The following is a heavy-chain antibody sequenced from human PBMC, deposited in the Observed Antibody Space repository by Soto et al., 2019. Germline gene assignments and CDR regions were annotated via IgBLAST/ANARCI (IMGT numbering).Heavy chain of an antibody. D-gene: IGHD3-3*01. J-gene: IGHJ6*02. CDR2: ISAYNGNT. V-gene: IGHV1-18*01. Sequence: ASVKVSCKASGYTFTIYGISWVRQAPGQGLEWMGWISAYNGNTNYAQKLQGRVTMTTDTSTSTAYMELRSLRSDDTAVYYCARDRVSYDFWSGYYIDYYYYGMDVWGQGTTVTVSS. CDR3: ARDRVSYDFWSGYYIDYYYYGMDV. CDR1: GYTFTIYG.